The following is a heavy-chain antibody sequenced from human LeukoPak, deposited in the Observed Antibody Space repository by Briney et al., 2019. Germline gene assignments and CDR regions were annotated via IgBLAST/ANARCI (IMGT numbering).Heavy chain of an antibody. CDR2: IYYSGST. D-gene: IGHD3-22*01. CDR1: GGSISSYY. V-gene: IGHV4-59*01. CDR3: ARLPYYYDSSGTSDY. Sequence: KPSETLSLTCTVSGGSISSYYWSWIRQPPGEGLEWIGYIYYSGSTKYNPSLKSRVTISVDTSKNQFSLKLSSVTAADTAVYYCARLPYYYDSSGTSDYWGQGTLVTVSS. J-gene: IGHJ4*02.